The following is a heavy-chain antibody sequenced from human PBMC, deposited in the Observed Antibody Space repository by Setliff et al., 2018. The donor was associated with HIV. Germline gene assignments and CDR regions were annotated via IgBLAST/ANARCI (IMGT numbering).Heavy chain of an antibody. CDR2: IDYSGST. D-gene: IGHD1-1*01. CDR1: GGSISEYY. V-gene: IGHV4-59*08. J-gene: IGHJ4*02. Sequence: SETLSLTCTVSGGSISEYYWSWIRQPPGKGLEWIGYIDYSGSTYYNPSLKSRLTISVDTSTNKFSLKLSSVTAADTAVYYCARLRGLNLEPFDYWGQGTLVTVSS. CDR3: ARLRGLNLEPFDY.